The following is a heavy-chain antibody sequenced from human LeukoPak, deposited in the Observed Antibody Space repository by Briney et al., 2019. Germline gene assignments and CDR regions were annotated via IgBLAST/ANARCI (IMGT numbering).Heavy chain of an antibody. J-gene: IGHJ4*02. CDR3: ARSWAGMYYPFYYFDY. CDR2: INHRGTT. CDR1: GDSFSGYY. Sequence: PSETLSLTCAVYGDSFSGYYWSWIRQPPGKGLEWIAEINHRGTTHYNPSLKSRVNISADTSKNQFSLHLDSVTAADTAVYYCARSWAGMYYPFYYFDYWGQGALVSVSS. V-gene: IGHV4-34*01. D-gene: IGHD1-26*01.